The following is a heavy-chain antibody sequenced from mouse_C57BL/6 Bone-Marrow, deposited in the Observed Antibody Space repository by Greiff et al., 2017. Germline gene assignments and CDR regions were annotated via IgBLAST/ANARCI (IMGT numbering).Heavy chain of an antibody. CDR2: IDPETGGT. J-gene: IGHJ2*01. CDR1: GYTFTDYE. CDR3: TRANWDPIDY. Sequence: QVQLQQSGAELVRPGASVTLSCKASGYTFTDYEMHWVKQTPVHGLEWIGAIDPETGGTAYNQKFKGKAILTADKSSSTAYMELRSLTSEDSAVYYCTRANWDPIDYWGQGTTLTVSS. V-gene: IGHV1-15*01. D-gene: IGHD4-1*01.